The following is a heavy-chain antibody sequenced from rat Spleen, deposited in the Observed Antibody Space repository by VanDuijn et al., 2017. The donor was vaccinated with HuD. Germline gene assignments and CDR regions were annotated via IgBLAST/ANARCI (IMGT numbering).Heavy chain of an antibody. CDR1: GFTFSNYY. V-gene: IGHV5-27*01. J-gene: IGHJ3*01. CDR2: ISTGGHNT. Sequence: EVQLVESGGGLVQPGRSLKLSCAASGFTFSNYYMAWVRQAPTKGLEWVAYISTGGHNTYYRDSVKGRFTISRDNAKSTLYLQMDSLRSEDTATYYCTSRWDGFVYWGQGTLVTVSS. CDR3: TSRWDGFVY. D-gene: IGHD5-1*01.